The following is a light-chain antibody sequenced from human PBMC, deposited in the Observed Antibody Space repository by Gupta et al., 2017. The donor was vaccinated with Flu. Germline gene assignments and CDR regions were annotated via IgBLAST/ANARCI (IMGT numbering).Light chain of an antibody. CDR1: QSISSY. V-gene: IGKV1-39*01. Sequence: DIQTTQSPSSLSASVGDRVTIPCRASQSISSYLNWYQQKPGKAPKLLIYAASSLQSGVPSRFSGSGSGTDFTLTISSLQPEDFATYYCQQSYSTPLTFGPGTKVDIK. J-gene: IGKJ3*01. CDR2: AAS. CDR3: QQSYSTPLT.